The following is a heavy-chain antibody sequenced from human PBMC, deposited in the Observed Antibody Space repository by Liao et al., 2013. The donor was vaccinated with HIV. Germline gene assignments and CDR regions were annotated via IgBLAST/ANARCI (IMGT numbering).Heavy chain of an antibody. CDR3: ARESWDYYDSSGYYVDY. D-gene: IGHD3-22*01. CDR1: GGSISSYY. Sequence: QVQLQESGPGLVKPSETLSLTCSVSGGSISSYYWSWIRQPPGKGLEWIGRIYTSGSTNYNPSLKSRVTISVDTSKNQFSLKLSSVTAADTAVYYCARESWDYYDSSGYYVDYWGRGNPGHRLL. J-gene: IGHJ4*02. CDR2: IYTSGST. V-gene: IGHV4-4*08.